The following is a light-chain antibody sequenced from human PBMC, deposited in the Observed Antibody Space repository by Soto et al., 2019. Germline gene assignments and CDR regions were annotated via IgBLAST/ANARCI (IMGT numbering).Light chain of an antibody. CDR2: DVS. J-gene: IGLJ1*01. Sequence: QSVLTQPRSVSGSPGQSVTISCTGTSSDVGGYKYVSWYQQYPGEAPKLMIYDVSNRPSGVPDRFSGSKSGNTASLTISGLQSEDEADYYCSSYTSYTSYVFGTGTKVTVL. CDR1: SSDVGGYKY. V-gene: IGLV2-11*01. CDR3: SSYTSYTSYV.